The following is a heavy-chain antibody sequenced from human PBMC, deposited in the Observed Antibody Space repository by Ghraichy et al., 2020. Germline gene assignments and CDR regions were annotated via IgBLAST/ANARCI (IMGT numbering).Heavy chain of an antibody. CDR3: ARGTYYYGSGSYPCDY. D-gene: IGHD3-10*01. CDR1: GGSFSGYY. CDR2: INHSGST. J-gene: IGHJ4*02. Sequence: QTLSLTCAVYGGSFSGYYWSWIRQPPGKGLEWIGEINHSGSTNYNPSLKSRVTISVDTSKNQFSLKLSSVTAADTAVYYCARGTYYYGSGSYPCDYWGQGTLVTVSS. V-gene: IGHV4-34*01.